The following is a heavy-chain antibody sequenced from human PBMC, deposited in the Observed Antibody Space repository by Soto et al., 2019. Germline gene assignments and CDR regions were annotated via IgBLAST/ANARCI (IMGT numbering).Heavy chain of an antibody. V-gene: IGHV1-69*13. J-gene: IGHJ1*01. CDR3: AREVYYYDSSGLGAGYFQH. CDR2: IIPIFGTA. D-gene: IGHD3-22*01. Sequence: SVKVSCKASGGTFSSYAISWVRQAPGQGLEWMGGIIPIFGTANYAQKFQGRATITADESTSTAYMELSSLRSEDTAVYYCAREVYYYDSSGLGAGYFQHWGQGTLVPVSS. CDR1: GGTFSSYA.